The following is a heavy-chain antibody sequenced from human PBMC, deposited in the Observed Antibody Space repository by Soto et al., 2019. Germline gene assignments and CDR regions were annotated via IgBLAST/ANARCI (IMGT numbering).Heavy chain of an antibody. CDR1: GGSISSYY. D-gene: IGHD6-13*01. CDR3: ARGVAAAANFDY. J-gene: IGHJ4*02. Sequence: SETLSLTCTVSGGSISSYYWSWIRQPPGKGLEWIGYIYYSGSTNYNPSLKSRVTISVDTSKNQFSLMLSSVTAADTAVYYGARGVAAAANFDYWGQGTLVTVSS. CDR2: IYYSGST. V-gene: IGHV4-59*01.